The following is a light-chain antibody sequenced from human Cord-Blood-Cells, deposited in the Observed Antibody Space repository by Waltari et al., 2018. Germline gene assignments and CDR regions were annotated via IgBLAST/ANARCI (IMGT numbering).Light chain of an antibody. V-gene: IGKV1-39*01. Sequence: DLQMTQSQSSLSASVGDRVTITCRASQSISSYLNWDQQKPGKAPKLLIYAASSLQSGVPSRFSGSGSGTDFTLTISSLQPEDFATYYCQQSYSTPWTFGQGTKVEIK. J-gene: IGKJ1*01. CDR2: AAS. CDR1: QSISSY. CDR3: QQSYSTPWT.